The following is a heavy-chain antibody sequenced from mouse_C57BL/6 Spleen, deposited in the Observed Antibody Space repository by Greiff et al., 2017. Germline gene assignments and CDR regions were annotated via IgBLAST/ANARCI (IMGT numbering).Heavy chain of an antibody. CDR3: ARSGLLLFDY. CDR1: GYTFTSYW. CDR2: LDPSDSYT. J-gene: IGHJ2*01. D-gene: IGHD1-1*01. V-gene: IGHV1-69*01. Sequence: QVQLQQPGAELVMPGASVKLSCKASGYTFTSYWMHWVKQRPGQGLEWIGELDPSDSYTNYNQKFKGKSKLTVDKSSSTAYMQLSSLTSEDSAVYYCARSGLLLFDYWGQGTTLTVSS.